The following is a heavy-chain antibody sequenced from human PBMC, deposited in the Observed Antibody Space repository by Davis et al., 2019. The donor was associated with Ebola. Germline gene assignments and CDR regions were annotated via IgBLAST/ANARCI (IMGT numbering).Heavy chain of an antibody. CDR1: GYSFSDYY. CDR3: TTLDILTAYVPYAMDV. V-gene: IGHV1-69-2*01. D-gene: IGHD3-9*01. J-gene: IGHJ6*02. Sequence: ASVKVSCKGSGYSFSDYYIHWVQGAPGKGLEWVGLVDPKAGKTVYAKKFQDRVTITADRSTDTVYMELSSLRFEDAAVYYCTTLDILTAYVPYAMDVWGQGTTVTVS. CDR2: VDPKAGKT.